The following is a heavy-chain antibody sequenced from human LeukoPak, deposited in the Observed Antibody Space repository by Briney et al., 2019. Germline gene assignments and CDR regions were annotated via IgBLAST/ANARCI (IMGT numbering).Heavy chain of an antibody. V-gene: IGHV3-30*04. Sequence: GGSLRLSCAASGFTFSTYSMHWVRQAPGKGLQWVALISYDGSKRYYTDSVEGRFTISRDNSKNTLYLQMDSLRAEDTAVYYCARVRDKSGYYSRNKNAFYIWGQGTMVTVSS. J-gene: IGHJ3*02. D-gene: IGHD3-3*01. CDR3: ARVRDKSGYYSRNKNAFYI. CDR1: GFTFSTYS. CDR2: ISYDGSKR.